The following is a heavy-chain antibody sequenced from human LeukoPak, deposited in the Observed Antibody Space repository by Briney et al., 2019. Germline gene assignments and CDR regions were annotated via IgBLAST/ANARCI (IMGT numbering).Heavy chain of an antibody. V-gene: IGHV1-18*01. D-gene: IGHD3-22*01. J-gene: IGHJ3*02. CDR1: GYPFTSNG. CDR2: ISAYNGNT. Sequence: ASVKVSCKASGYPFTSNGISWVRQAPGQGLEWMGWISAYNGNTNYAQKLQGRVTMTTDTSTSTAYMELRSLRSDDTAVYYCARTYYYDSVSAFDIWGQGTMVTVSS. CDR3: ARTYYYDSVSAFDI.